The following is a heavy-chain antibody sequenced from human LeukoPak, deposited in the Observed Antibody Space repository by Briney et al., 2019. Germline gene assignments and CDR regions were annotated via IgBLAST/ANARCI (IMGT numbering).Heavy chain of an antibody. CDR3: AKLARPYCSGDCLQIDY. CDR1: GFTFSSYG. CDR2: ISHDGSIT. V-gene: IGHV3-30*18. J-gene: IGHJ4*02. D-gene: IGHD2-21*02. Sequence: GGSLRLSCAASGFTFSSYGMHWVRQAPGKGLEWVAVISHDGSITYYVDSVKGRFTISRDNSKNTLYLQMHSLRAEDTAVYYCAKLARPYCSGDCLQIDYWGQGTLVPVSS.